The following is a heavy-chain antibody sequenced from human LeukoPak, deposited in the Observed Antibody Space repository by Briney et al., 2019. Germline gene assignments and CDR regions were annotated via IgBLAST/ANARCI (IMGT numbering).Heavy chain of an antibody. CDR2: IYYSGST. V-gene: IGHV4-59*01. D-gene: IGHD3-22*01. CDR3: ARETTYYYDSSGYYYGRYFDY. J-gene: IGHJ4*02. Sequence: SETLSLTCTVSGGSISSYYWSWIRQPPGKGLEWIGYIYYSGSTNFNPSLKSRVTISVDTSKNQFSLKLSSVTAADTAVYYCARETTYYYDSSGYYYGRYFDYWGQGTLVTVSS. CDR1: GGSISSYY.